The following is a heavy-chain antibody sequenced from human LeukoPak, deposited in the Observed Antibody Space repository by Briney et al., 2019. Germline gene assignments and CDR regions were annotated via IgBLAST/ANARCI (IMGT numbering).Heavy chain of an antibody. CDR2: ISGYNGNT. CDR1: GYTFTSYG. Sequence: ASVKVSCKASGYTFTSYGISWVRQAPGQGLEWMGWISGYNGNTNYAQKLQGRVTMTTDTSTSTAYMELRSLRSDDTAVYYCASGYSYGRDYYYMDVWGKGTTVTVSS. V-gene: IGHV1-18*01. D-gene: IGHD5-18*01. CDR3: ASGYSYGRDYYYMDV. J-gene: IGHJ6*03.